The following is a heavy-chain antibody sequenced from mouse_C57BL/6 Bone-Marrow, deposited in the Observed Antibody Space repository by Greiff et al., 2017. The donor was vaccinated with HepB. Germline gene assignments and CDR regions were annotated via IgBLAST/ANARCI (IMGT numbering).Heavy chain of an antibody. D-gene: IGHD1-1*01. Sequence: EVQVVESGGGLVQPGESLKLSCESNEYEFPSHDMSWVRKTPEKRLELVAAINSDGGSTYYTDTMERRVIISRDNTKKTLYLQMSSLRSADTALYDCARGGDYYGSHWYFDVWGTGTTVTVSS. J-gene: IGHJ1*03. CDR1: EYEFPSHD. CDR3: ARGGDYYGSHWYFDV. CDR2: INSDGGST. V-gene: IGHV5-2*01.